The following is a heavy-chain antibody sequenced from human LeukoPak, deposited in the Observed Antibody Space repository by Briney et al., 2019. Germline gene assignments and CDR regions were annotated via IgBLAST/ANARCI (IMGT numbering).Heavy chain of an antibody. Sequence: GGSLRLSCTASGFTFSSYAMSWVRQAPGKGLEWVSLISSTGSTTYYADSVKGRFTISRDNSENTLYLQMKSLRAEDTAVYYCSTSRPLQSFDCWGQGTLVPVSS. D-gene: IGHD4-11*01. CDR1: GFTFSSYA. J-gene: IGHJ4*02. CDR3: STSRPLQSFDC. V-gene: IGHV3-23*01. CDR2: ISSTGSTT.